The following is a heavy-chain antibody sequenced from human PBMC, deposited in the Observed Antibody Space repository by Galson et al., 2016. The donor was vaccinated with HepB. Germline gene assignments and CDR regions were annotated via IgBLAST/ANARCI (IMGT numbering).Heavy chain of an antibody. V-gene: IGHV3-74*01. D-gene: IGHD4-23*01. Sequence: SLRLSCAASGFAFSSHWMHWVRQDLGKGLVWVSRLNSDGTISNYADSVEGRFNISRDNAKNTPYLQMHSPRAEDTAVYFCVRDHSVVPKTAYNRFDPRGRGTLVTVSS. J-gene: IGHJ5*02. CDR3: VRDHSVVPKTAYNRFDP. CDR2: LNSDGTIS. CDR1: GFAFSSHW.